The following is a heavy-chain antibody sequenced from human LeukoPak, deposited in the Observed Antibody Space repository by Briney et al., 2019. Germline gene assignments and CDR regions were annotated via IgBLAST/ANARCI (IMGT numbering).Heavy chain of an antibody. CDR2: ISVYNGNT. J-gene: IGHJ4*02. CDR1: GYSFTTYG. D-gene: IGHD3-9*01. Sequence: ASVKVSCKASGYSFTTYGISWVRQAHGQGLELLGRISVYNGNTNYAQKLQGRVTMTTDTATSTAYMELRSLRSDDTAVYYCARMILLLGDVLTVPPRGFDYWGQGTLVTVSS. V-gene: IGHV1-18*01. CDR3: ARMILLLGDVLTVPPRGFDY.